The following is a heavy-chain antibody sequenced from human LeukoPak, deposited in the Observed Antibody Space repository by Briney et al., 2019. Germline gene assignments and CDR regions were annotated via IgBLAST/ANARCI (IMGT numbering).Heavy chain of an antibody. Sequence: VSVKVSCKASGYTSTSYGVSWVRQAPGQGLEWMGWISAYNGNANYAQKLQGRVTMTTDTSTSTAYMELRSLRSDDTAVYYCARHRHYYDFWSGYYGNYFDYWGQGTLVTVSS. CDR1: GYTSTSYG. CDR3: ARHRHYYDFWSGYYGNYFDY. D-gene: IGHD3-3*01. J-gene: IGHJ4*02. V-gene: IGHV1-18*01. CDR2: ISAYNGNA.